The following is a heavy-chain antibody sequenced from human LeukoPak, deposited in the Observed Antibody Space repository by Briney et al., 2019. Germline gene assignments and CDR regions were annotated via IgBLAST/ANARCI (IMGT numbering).Heavy chain of an antibody. CDR3: ARVGEWTTVDY. Sequence: SETLSLTCTVSGGSISSGDYYWRWIRQPPGKGLEWIGYIYYSGSTYYNPSLKSRVTISVDTSKNQFSLKLSSVTAADTAVYYCARVGEWTTVDYWGQGTLVTVSS. D-gene: IGHD4-17*01. CDR1: GGSISSGDYY. V-gene: IGHV4-30-4*08. CDR2: IYYSGST. J-gene: IGHJ4*02.